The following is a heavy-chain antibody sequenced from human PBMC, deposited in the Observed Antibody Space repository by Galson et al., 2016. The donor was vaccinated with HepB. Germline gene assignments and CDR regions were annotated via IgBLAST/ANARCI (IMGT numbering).Heavy chain of an antibody. CDR1: GFTFSHFA. CDR3: AKDGFNYYGSGSMFYHYYMDV. CDR2: ISYDETNK. V-gene: IGHV3-30*18. J-gene: IGHJ6*03. Sequence: SLRLSCAASGFTFSHFAMHWVRQAPGKGLEWVAVISYDETNKYYADSVKGRFTISRDNSKNTLYLQMNSLRAEDTAVYYCAKDGFNYYGSGSMFYHYYMDVWGQGTTVTVSS. D-gene: IGHD3-10*01.